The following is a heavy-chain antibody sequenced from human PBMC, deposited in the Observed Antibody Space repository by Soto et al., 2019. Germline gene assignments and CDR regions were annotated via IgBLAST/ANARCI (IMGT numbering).Heavy chain of an antibody. CDR2: ITPNNGDT. V-gene: IGHV1-18*01. Sequence: QVQLQQSGAEVKKPGASLKVSCKASGYSFATYGISWVRQAPGQGLQLMGWITPNNGDTNYSQRLQGQLTMTTDTPTNTAYMEVRSLRSDDTSVYLCARLAPCSGGICYSSPLDFWGQGTLLTVSS. CDR1: GYSFATYG. J-gene: IGHJ4*02. CDR3: ARLAPCSGGICYSSPLDF. D-gene: IGHD2-15*01.